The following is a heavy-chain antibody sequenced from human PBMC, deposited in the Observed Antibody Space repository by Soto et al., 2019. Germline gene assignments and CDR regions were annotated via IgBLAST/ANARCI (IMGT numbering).Heavy chain of an antibody. CDR2: ISGSGGST. Sequence: GGSLRLSCAAPGFTFSSYAMSWVRQAPGKGLEWVSAISGSGGSTYYADSVKGRFTISRDNSKNTLYLQMNSLRAEDTAVYYCAKSLQCSRCQNYYYGMDVWGQGTTVTVS. CDR3: AKSLQCSRCQNYYYGMDV. J-gene: IGHJ6*02. V-gene: IGHV3-23*01. CDR1: GFTFSSYA. D-gene: IGHD6-13*01.